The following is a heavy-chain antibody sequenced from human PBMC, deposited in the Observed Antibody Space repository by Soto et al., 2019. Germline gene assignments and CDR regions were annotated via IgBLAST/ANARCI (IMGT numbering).Heavy chain of an antibody. J-gene: IGHJ4*02. Sequence: QVQLVQSGAEVKKPGASVKVSCKASGYTFTGYYMHWVRQAPGQGLEWMGWINPNSGGTHYAQKFQGRVTMTRDTSISTAYMELSRLRSDDTAVYYCATHLYCSSTSCYRFASFDYWGQGTLVTVSS. CDR1: GYTFTGYY. D-gene: IGHD2-2*01. V-gene: IGHV1-2*02. CDR3: ATHLYCSSTSCYRFASFDY. CDR2: INPNSGGT.